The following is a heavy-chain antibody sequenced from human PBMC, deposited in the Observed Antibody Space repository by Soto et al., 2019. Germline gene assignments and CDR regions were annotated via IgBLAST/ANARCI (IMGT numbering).Heavy chain of an antibody. J-gene: IGHJ4*02. Sequence: PGGSLRLSCAASGFTFDDYAMHWVRQAPGKGLEWVSGISWNSGSIGYADSVKGRFTISRDNAKNSLYLQMNSLRAEDTALYYCAKGGITGTTYAFDYWGQGTLVTVS. CDR3: AKGGITGTTYAFDY. CDR2: ISWNSGSI. D-gene: IGHD1-7*01. CDR1: GFTFDDYA. V-gene: IGHV3-9*01.